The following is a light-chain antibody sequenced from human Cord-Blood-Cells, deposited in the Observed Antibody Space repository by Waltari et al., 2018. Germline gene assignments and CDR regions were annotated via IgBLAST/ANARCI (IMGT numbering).Light chain of an antibody. Sequence: QSALTQPASVSGSPGQSITISCTGTSSDVGSYNLVSWYHKHPGKAPKLMIYEVSKRASGVSNRFAGSKSGNTASLTISGLQAEDEADYYCCSYAGSSTFEVFGGGTKLTVL. CDR3: CSYAGSSTFEV. J-gene: IGLJ2*01. CDR2: EVS. V-gene: IGLV2-23*02. CDR1: SSDVGSYNL.